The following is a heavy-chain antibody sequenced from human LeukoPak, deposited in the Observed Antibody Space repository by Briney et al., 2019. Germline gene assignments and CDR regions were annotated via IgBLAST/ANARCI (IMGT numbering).Heavy chain of an antibody. CDR3: ARRGGYSYGPYNWYFDL. CDR1: GGSISSYF. CDR2: IYYSGST. J-gene: IGHJ2*01. Sequence: PSETLSLTCTVSGGSISSYFWSWLRQPPGKGLEWIGYIYYSGSTNYNPSLKSRVTISVDTSKNQFSLKLSSVTAADTAVYYCARRGGYSYGPYNWYFDLWGRGTLVTVSS. V-gene: IGHV4-59*08. D-gene: IGHD5-18*01.